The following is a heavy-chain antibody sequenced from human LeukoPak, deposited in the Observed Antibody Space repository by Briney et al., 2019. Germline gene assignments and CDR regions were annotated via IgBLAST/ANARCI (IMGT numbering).Heavy chain of an antibody. V-gene: IGHV3-23*01. J-gene: IGHJ3*02. CDR2: ISGSGGST. Sequence: GGSLRLSCADPRYSFSSDAMSWVREAPGKGLERVSAISGSGGSTYYADSVKGRFTISRDNSKNTLYLQMNSLRAEDTAVYDCAKCATYDSSSWFDIWGQGTMVTVSS. CDR1: RYSFSSDA. CDR3: AKCATYDSSSWFDI. D-gene: IGHD6-13*01.